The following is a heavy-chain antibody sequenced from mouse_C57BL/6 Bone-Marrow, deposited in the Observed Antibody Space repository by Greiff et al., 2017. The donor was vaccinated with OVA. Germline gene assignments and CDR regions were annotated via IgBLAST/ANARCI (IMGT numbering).Heavy chain of an antibody. CDR1: GFTFSDYG. J-gene: IGHJ1*03. CDR2: ISSGSSTN. V-gene: IGHV5-17*01. Sequence: EVQLVESGGGLVKPGGSLKLSCAASGFTFSDYGMHWVRQAPEKGLEWVAYISSGSSTNYYADTVKGRFTISRDNAKNTLFLQMTSLRSEDTAMYYCARPGGYWYFDVWGTGTTVTVSS. CDR3: ARPGGYWYFDV.